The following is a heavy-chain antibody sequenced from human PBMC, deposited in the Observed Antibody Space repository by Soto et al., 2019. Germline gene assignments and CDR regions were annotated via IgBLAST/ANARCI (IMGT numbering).Heavy chain of an antibody. V-gene: IGHV3-23*01. D-gene: IGHD3-22*01. J-gene: IGHJ4*02. CDR3: AKGYMIVVSPEY. Sequence: EVQLLESGGGLVQPGGSLRLSCAASGFTFSSYAMSWVRQAPGKGLEWVSAISGSGGSTYYADSVKGRFTISRDNSKNTLYLRMNSLRAEDTAVYYCAKGYMIVVSPEYWGQGTLVTVSS. CDR1: GFTFSSYA. CDR2: ISGSGGST.